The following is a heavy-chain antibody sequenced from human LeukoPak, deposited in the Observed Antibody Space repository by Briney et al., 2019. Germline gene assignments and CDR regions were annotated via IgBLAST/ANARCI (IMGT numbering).Heavy chain of an antibody. CDR3: ARDRGYCSSTSCYHWFDP. D-gene: IGHD2-2*01. J-gene: IGHJ5*02. V-gene: IGHV1-2*02. Sequence: GASVKVSCKAPGYTFTGYYMHWVRQAPGQGLEWMGWINPNSGGTNYAQKFQGRVTMTRDTSISTAYMELSRLRSDDTAVYYCARDRGYCSSTSCYHWFDPWGQGTLVTVSS. CDR2: INPNSGGT. CDR1: GYTFTGYY.